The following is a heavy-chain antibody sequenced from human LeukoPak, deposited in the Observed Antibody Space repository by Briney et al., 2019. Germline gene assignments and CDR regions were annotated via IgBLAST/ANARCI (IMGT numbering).Heavy chain of an antibody. CDR3: ARSAYPGNSVIED. CDR2: IYSGSSSI. CDR1: GFTFSSYS. V-gene: IGHV3-48*01. Sequence: GGSLRLSCAASGFTFSSYSMNWVRQAPGKGLEWVSYIYSGSSSIYYADSVTGRFTISRDNAKNSLYLQMNSLRAEDTAVYYCARSAYPGNSVIEDWGRGTLVTVSS. J-gene: IGHJ4*02. D-gene: IGHD4-23*01.